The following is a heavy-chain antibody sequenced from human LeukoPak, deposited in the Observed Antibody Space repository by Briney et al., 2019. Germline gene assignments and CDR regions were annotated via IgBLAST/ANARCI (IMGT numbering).Heavy chain of an antibody. V-gene: IGHV3-23*01. Sequence: GGSLRLSCAGPEFTFISYALSWVRQAPGKGLEWVSGITGNGVSTYYADSVKGRFTISRDNSKNTLYLQMNSLRDEDTAAYYCAKGLGVDNWFDPWGQGTLVTVSS. CDR1: EFTFISYA. J-gene: IGHJ5*02. CDR3: AKGLGVDNWFDP. CDR2: ITGNGVST.